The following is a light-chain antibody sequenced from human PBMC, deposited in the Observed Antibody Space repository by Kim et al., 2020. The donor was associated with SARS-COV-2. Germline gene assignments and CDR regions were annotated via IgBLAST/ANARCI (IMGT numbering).Light chain of an antibody. J-gene: IGLJ3*02. CDR3: NSRDSTGYHVV. CDR2: DEN. Sequence: SSELTQDPSVSVVLGQTVRITCQGDSLRKYYASWYQQKPGQAPVLVICDENNRPSGIPDRFSGSSSGNTASLTITGAQAEDEADYYCNSRDSTGYHVVFG. CDR1: SLRKYY. V-gene: IGLV3-19*01.